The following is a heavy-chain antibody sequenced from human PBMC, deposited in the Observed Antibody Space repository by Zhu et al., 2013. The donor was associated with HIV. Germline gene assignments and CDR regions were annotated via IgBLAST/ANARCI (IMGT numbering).Heavy chain of an antibody. J-gene: IGHJ6*02. CDR2: IRNKFFGTTT. V-gene: IGHV3-49*04. Sequence: EVQVVDSGGGLAQPGRSLRLSCTGFGFKFDEYAMSWVRQAPGKGLEWVGLIRNKFFGTTTEYAASVKGRFTISRDDSKNIAYLEMSSLKTEDTAVYYCTRIFSWGDGGVWGQGTTVTVSS. D-gene: IGHD3-16*01. CDR3: TRIFSWGDGGV. CDR1: GFKFDEYA.